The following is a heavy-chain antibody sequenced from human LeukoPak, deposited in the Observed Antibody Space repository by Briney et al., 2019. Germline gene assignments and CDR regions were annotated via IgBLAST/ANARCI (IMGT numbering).Heavy chain of an antibody. CDR1: GFTFSSYS. CDR2: ISSSSSYI. V-gene: IGHV3-21*01. D-gene: IGHD3-9*01. J-gene: IGHJ4*02. CDR3: ARVVRYYDILTGYYKDY. Sequence: PGGSLRLSCAASGFTFSSYSMNWVRQAPGKGLEWVSSISSSSSYIYYADSVKGRFTISRDNTKNSLYLQMNSLRAEDTAVYYCARVVRYYDILTGYYKDYWGQGTLVTVSS.